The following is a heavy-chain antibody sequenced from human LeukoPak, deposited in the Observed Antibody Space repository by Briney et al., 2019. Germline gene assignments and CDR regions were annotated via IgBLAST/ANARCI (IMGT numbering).Heavy chain of an antibody. CDR2: ISYDGSNK. CDR3: ARDQRRILWFGELSAFDY. Sequence: PGRSLRLSCAASGFTFSSYAMHWVRQAPGKGLEWVAVISYDGSNKYYAGSVKGRFTISRDNSKNTLYLQMNSLRAEDTAVYYCARDQRRILWFGELSAFDYWGQGTLVTVSS. D-gene: IGHD3-10*01. CDR1: GFTFSSYA. V-gene: IGHV3-30*04. J-gene: IGHJ4*02.